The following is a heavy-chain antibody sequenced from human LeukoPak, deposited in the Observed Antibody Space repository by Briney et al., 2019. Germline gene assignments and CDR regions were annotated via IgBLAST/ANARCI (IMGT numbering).Heavy chain of an antibody. D-gene: IGHD1-26*01. CDR2: IKSKTDGGTT. Sequence: GGSLRLSCAASGFTFSNAWMSWVRQAPGKGLEWIGRIKSKTDGGTTDYAAPVKGRFTISRDDSKNTLYLQMNSLRAEDMAVYFCAREVGWPQGWFDPWGQGALVTVSS. V-gene: IGHV3-15*01. CDR3: AREVGWPQGWFDP. J-gene: IGHJ5*02. CDR1: GFTFSNAW.